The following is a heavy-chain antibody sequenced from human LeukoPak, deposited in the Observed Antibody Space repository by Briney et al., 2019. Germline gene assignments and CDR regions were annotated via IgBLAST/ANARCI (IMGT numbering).Heavy chain of an antibody. D-gene: IGHD6-13*01. J-gene: IGHJ4*02. CDR1: GGSISSSIYY. V-gene: IGHV4-39*01. Sequence: PSETLSLTCTVSGGSISSSIYYWGWIRQPPGKGLEWIGRIYYSGSPYYNPSLKSRVTISVDTSKNQFSLKLSSVIAADTAVYYCARQLAAAGHFDYWGQGTLVTVSS. CDR3: ARQLAAAGHFDY. CDR2: IYYSGSP.